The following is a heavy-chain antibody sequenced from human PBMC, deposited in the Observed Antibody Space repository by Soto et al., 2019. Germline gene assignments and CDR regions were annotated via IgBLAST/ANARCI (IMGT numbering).Heavy chain of an antibody. CDR1: GGSISSGGYY. V-gene: IGHV4-31*03. CDR3: ARGIQLWPGYFDY. J-gene: IGHJ4*02. Sequence: SETLSLTCTVSGGSISSGGYYWSWIRQHPGKGLEWIGYIYYSGSTYYNPSLKSRVTISVGTSKNQFSLKLSSVTAADTAVYYCARGIQLWPGYFDYWGQGTLVTVSS. D-gene: IGHD5-18*01. CDR2: IYYSGST.